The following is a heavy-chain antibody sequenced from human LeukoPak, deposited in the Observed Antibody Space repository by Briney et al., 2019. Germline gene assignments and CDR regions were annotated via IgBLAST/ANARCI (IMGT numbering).Heavy chain of an antibody. CDR1: GFTFSSYA. D-gene: IGHD3-22*01. J-gene: IGHJ4*02. CDR3: ASLVVSFDY. Sequence: GGSLRLSYAAAGFTFSSYAMDWVRQDPGQGLEWVAVISYDGSNKYYADSVKGRFTISRDNSKNTLYLQMNSLRAEDTAVYYCASLVVSFDYWGQGTLVTVSS. V-gene: IGHV3-30*01. CDR2: ISYDGSNK.